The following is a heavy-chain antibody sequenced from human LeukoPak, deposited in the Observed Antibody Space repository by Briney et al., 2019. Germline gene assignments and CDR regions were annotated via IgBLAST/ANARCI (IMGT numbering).Heavy chain of an antibody. CDR3: AKDLRSSGYYFDY. Sequence: GGSLRLSCAASGFTFSSHSMNWVRQAPGKGLEWVSYISSSSSTIYYADSVKGRFTISRDNAKNSLYLQMNSLRAEDTAVYYCAKDLRSSGYYFDYWGQGTLVTVSS. CDR1: GFTFSSHS. J-gene: IGHJ4*02. D-gene: IGHD3-22*01. V-gene: IGHV3-48*01. CDR2: ISSSSSTI.